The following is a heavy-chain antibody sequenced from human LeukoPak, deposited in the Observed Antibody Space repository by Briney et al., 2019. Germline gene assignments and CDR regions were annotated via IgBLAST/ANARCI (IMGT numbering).Heavy chain of an antibody. D-gene: IGHD3-3*01. CDR1: GFTFSSYW. J-gene: IGHJ5*02. CDR3: ARDPAGDFWSGYYTDNWFDP. V-gene: IGHV3-74*01. Sequence: GGSLRLSCAASGFTFSSYWMHWVRQAPGKGLVWVSRINSDGSSTSYADSVKGRFTISRDNAKNTLYLQMNSLRAEDTAVYYCARDPAGDFWSGYYTDNWFDPWGQGTLVTVSS. CDR2: INSDGSST.